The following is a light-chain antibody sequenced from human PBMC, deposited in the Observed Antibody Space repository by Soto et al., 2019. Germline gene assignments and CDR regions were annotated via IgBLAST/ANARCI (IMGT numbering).Light chain of an antibody. CDR2: RAS. CDR3: QQYNTPWT. CDR1: QNIDYW. Sequence: DIQMTQSPSTLSASVGDRVTITCRASQNIDYWLAWYQQKPGKAPKLLIYRASSVENGVPSRFSGGGSGTEFTLTISSLEPDDVATYYCQQYNTPWTFGQGTKVEIK. J-gene: IGKJ1*01. V-gene: IGKV1-5*03.